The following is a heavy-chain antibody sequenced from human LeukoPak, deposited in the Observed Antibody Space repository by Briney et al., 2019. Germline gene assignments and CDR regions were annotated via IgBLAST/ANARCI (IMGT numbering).Heavy chain of an antibody. V-gene: IGHV1-2*02. J-gene: IGHJ3*02. Sequence: ASVKVSCKASGYTFTGYYMHWVRQAPGQGLEWMGWINPNSGGTNYAQKFQGRVTMTTDTSTSTAYMELRRLRSDATAVYYCARSRGIVVVTAMDDAFDIWGQGTMVTVSS. CDR3: ARSRGIVVVTAMDDAFDI. D-gene: IGHD2-21*02. CDR2: INPNSGGT. CDR1: GYTFTGYY.